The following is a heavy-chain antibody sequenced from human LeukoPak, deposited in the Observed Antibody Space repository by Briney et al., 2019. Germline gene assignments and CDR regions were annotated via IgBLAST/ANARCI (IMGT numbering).Heavy chain of an antibody. V-gene: IGHV1-69*01. CDR2: IIPIFGTA. CDR1: GCTFSSYA. CDR3: ATVSAGIAATYYYYGMDV. J-gene: IGHJ6*02. D-gene: IGHD6-13*01. Sequence: SVKASCKASGCTFSSYAISWVRQAPGQGLEWMGGIIPIFGTANYAQKFQGRVTITADESTSTAYMELSSLRAEDTAVYYCATVSAGIAATYYYYGMDVWGQGTTVTVSS.